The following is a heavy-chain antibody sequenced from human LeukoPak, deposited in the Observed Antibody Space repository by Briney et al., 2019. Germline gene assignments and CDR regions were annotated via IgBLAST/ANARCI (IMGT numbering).Heavy chain of an antibody. Sequence: SETLSLTCTVSGGSINSSSYYWGWIRQPPGKGLEWIGSIFYSGNTYDNPSLKSRVTISVDTSKNQFSLKLNSVTAADTAVYYCARDTYGSGSYYNAPLDYWGQGTLVTVSS. V-gene: IGHV4-39*02. D-gene: IGHD3-10*01. CDR3: ARDTYGSGSYYNAPLDY. CDR2: IFYSGNT. CDR1: GGSINSSSYY. J-gene: IGHJ4*02.